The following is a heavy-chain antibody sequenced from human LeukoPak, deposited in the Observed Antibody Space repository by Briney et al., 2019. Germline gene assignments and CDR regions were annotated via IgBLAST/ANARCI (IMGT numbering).Heavy chain of an antibody. CDR2: IYYSGST. CDR3: ARVTTVASPHGWFDP. CDR1: GGSISSYY. V-gene: IGHV4-59*01. J-gene: IGHJ5*02. D-gene: IGHD4-17*01. Sequence: PSETLSLTCTVSGGSISSYYWSWIRQPPGKGLEWIGYIYYSGSTNYNPSLQSRISISVDTSKNQFSLKLSSVTAADTAVYYCARVTTVASPHGWFDPWGQGTLVTVSS.